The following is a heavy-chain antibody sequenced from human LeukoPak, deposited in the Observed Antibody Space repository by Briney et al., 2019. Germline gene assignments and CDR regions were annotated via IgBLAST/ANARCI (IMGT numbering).Heavy chain of an antibody. CDR2: IIPILGIA. J-gene: IGHJ4*02. Sequence: SVKVSCKASGGTLSSYAISWVRQAPGQGLEWMGRIIPILGIANYAQKFQGRVTITTDESTSTAYMELSSLRSEDTAVYYCACFSRGSSSDIDYWGQGTLVTVSS. D-gene: IGHD6-6*01. CDR3: ACFSRGSSSDIDY. CDR1: GGTLSSYA. V-gene: IGHV1-69*04.